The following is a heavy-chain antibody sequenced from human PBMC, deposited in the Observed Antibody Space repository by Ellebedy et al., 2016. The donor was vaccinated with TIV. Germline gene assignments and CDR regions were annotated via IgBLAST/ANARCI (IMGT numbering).Heavy chain of an antibody. J-gene: IGHJ4*02. CDR2: ISWNAGST. V-gene: IGHV3-43*01. CDR1: GFKFDDYT. D-gene: IGHD6-19*01. CDR3: AKDIRLRIAWAGNVALDH. Sequence: GESLKISCAASGFKFDDYTLHWVRLTPGKGLEWISLISWNAGSTYYADSVTGRFTVSRDNSNNSLYLQMSSLRTDDTGLYYCAKDIRLRIAWAGNVALDHWGQGAAVTVSS.